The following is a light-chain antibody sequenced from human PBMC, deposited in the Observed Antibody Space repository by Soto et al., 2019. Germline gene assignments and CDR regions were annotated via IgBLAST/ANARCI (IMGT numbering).Light chain of an antibody. Sequence: QSVLTQPASVSGSPGQSITISCTGTSSDVGSYKSVSWYQHHPGKAPKVMIYEDSKRPSGVSNRFSGSKSGNTASLTISGLQAEDEADYYCCSYAGSGTWVFGGGTKVTVL. V-gene: IGLV2-23*01. CDR3: CSYAGSGTWV. CDR1: SSDVGSYKS. J-gene: IGLJ3*02. CDR2: EDS.